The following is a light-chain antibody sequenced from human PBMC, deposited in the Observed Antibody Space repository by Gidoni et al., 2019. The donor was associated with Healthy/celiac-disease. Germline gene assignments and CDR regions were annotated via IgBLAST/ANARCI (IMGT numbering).Light chain of an antibody. CDR1: QRVSSY. Sequence: EIVLTQSPATLSLSPGEKATLSCRASQRVSSYLAWYPQKPGQAPRLLIYDASNRATGSPARFSGSGAGTDFTLTISSLEPEDFAVYYCQQRSNWPYTFGQGTKLEIK. CDR2: DAS. J-gene: IGKJ2*01. CDR3: QQRSNWPYT. V-gene: IGKV3-11*01.